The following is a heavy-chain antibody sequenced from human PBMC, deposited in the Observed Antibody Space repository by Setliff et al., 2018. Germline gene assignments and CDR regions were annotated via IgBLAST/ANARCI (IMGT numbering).Heavy chain of an antibody. D-gene: IGHD5-18*01. J-gene: IGHJ3*01. CDR1: GFTFSAYP. CDR3: AGDPPQSGYASDV. CDR2: VNSDGSSS. V-gene: IGHV3-74*01. Sequence: GGSLRLSCAASGFTFSAYPMHWVRQAPGRGLVWVSRVNSDGSSSTYADSVKGRFTISRDNSKNTLYLQMNSLRAEDTAVYYCAGDPPQSGYASDVWGQGTLVTVSS.